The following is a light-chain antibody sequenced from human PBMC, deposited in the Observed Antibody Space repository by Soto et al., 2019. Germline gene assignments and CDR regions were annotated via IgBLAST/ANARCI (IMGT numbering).Light chain of an antibody. J-gene: IGKJ3*01. CDR3: MQAVQTPFT. CDR2: LGS. V-gene: IGKV2-28*01. Sequence: DIVMTQSPLSLRVTPGEPASISCRSSQSLLYSNGYNYLDWYLQKPGQSPQLLISLGSNRPSGVPDRFSGSGSGTDFTLKISRVEAEDVGVYYCMQAVQTPFTFGPGTNVDIK. CDR1: QSLLYSNGYNY.